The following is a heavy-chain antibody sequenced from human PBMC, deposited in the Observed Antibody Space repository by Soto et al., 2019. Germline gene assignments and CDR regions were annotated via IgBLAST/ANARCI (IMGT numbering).Heavy chain of an antibody. D-gene: IGHD1-1*01. CDR1: GASISGFY. J-gene: IGHJ5*02. CDR3: LRDGTKNLRDCFDP. Sequence: QVQLQESGPGLVKPSETLSLTCTVSGASISGFYWSWIRKSAGKGLEWIGRIYATGTTDYNPSLKRRVMMSVETSKKQFSLKLRSVTAADTAVYYCLRDGTKNLRDCFDPWGQGISVTVSS. CDR2: IYATGTT. V-gene: IGHV4-4*07.